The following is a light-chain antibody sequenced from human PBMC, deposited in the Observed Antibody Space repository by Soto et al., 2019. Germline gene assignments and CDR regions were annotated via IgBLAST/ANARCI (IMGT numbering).Light chain of an antibody. CDR1: QSVSSSY. Sequence: EIVLTQSPGTLSLSPGERVTLSCRASQSVSSSYLAWYQQKLGQAPRLLIYGASSRATGIPDRFSGSGSGTDFTLIIRRLEPEDFAVSYCQQYGSSPLYTFGQGTKLEIK. J-gene: IGKJ2*01. V-gene: IGKV3-20*01. CDR2: GAS. CDR3: QQYGSSPLYT.